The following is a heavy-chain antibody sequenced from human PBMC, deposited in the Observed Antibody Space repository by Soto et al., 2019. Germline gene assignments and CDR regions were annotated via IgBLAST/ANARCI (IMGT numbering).Heavy chain of an antibody. CDR2: MNPNSGNT. D-gene: IGHD6-6*01. J-gene: IGHJ6*02. Sequence: GASVKVSCKASGYTFTSYDINWVRQATGPGLEWMGWMNPNSGNTGYEQKFQGRVTMTRNTSISTAYMGLSSLRAEDTAVYYCAGMVSSSTPIYYYYYGMDVWGQGTTVTVSS. V-gene: IGHV1-8*01. CDR3: AGMVSSSTPIYYYYYGMDV. CDR1: GYTFTSYD.